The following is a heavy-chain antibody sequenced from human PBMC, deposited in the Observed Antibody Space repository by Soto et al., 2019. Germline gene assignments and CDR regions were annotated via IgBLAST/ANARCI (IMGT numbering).Heavy chain of an antibody. V-gene: IGHV1-8*01. CDR2: MNPNSGHT. CDR3: ASTRYGDNVDC. J-gene: IGHJ4*02. Sequence: QVQLVQSGAEVKKPGASVKVSCKASGYTFTSDYINWMRQATGQGLEWMGWMNPNSGHTGYEQKFPVRVTMTRYTSISTGYMELSSLRSEDTAVYYCASTRYGDNVDCWRKGTLVTVSS. D-gene: IGHD4-17*01. CDR1: GYTFTSDY.